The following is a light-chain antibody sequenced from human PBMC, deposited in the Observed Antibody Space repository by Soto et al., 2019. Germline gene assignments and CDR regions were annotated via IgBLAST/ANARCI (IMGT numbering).Light chain of an antibody. CDR2: SNN. J-gene: IGLJ1*01. CDR3: DAGDDSLSFKV. V-gene: IGLV1-44*01. Sequence: QPVLTQPPSATGTPGQRVTISCSGSSYNIGSNTVNCYQQLPGTAPKLLIYSNNQRPSGVPDRFSGSKSGTSASLDISGPQSEDEAHDYWDAGDDSLSFKVFVTGXE. CDR1: SYNIGSNT.